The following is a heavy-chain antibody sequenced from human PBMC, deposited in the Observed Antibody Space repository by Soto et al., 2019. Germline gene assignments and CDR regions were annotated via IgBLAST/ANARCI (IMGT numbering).Heavy chain of an antibody. CDR1: GGSIRSNNW. CDR3: ARVYSGSYSDY. CDR2: IFHSGST. Sequence: QVQLQESGPGLVKPSGTLSLTCAVSGGSIRSNNWWSWVRQPPGKGLEWIGEIFHSGSTHYNPSLKTRVTISVDQAKNQFSLTLSSVTAADTAVYYCARVYSGSYSDYWGQGTLVTVSS. D-gene: IGHD1-26*01. J-gene: IGHJ4*02. V-gene: IGHV4-4*02.